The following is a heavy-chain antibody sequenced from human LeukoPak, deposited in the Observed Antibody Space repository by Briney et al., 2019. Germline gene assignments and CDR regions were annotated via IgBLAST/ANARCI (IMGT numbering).Heavy chain of an antibody. J-gene: IGHJ4*02. Sequence: GGSLRLSCAASGFTFSSYAMSWVRQAPGKGLKWVSAISGSGGSTYYADSVKGRFTISRDNSKNTLYLQMNSLRAEDTAVYYCAKVSYGPGSYFFDYWGQGTLVTVSS. D-gene: IGHD3-10*01. V-gene: IGHV3-23*01. CDR1: GFTFSSYA. CDR2: ISGSGGST. CDR3: AKVSYGPGSYFFDY.